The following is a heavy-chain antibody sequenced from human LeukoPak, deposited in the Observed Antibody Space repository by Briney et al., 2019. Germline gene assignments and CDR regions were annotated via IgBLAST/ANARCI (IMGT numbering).Heavy chain of an antibody. CDR2: ISSSSSYI. CDR1: GFTFSSYS. V-gene: IGHV3-21*01. Sequence: GGSLRLSCAASGFTFSSYSMNWVRQAPGKGLEWVSSISSSSSYIYYADSVKGRFSISRDNTKNSLYLQMNSRRAEDTAVYYCARLDITATHYYYTMDVWGQGTTVTVSS. CDR3: ARLDITATHYYYTMDV. D-gene: IGHD1-20*01. J-gene: IGHJ6*02.